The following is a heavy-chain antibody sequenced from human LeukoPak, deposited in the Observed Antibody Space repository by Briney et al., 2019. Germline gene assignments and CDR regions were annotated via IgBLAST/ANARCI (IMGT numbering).Heavy chain of an antibody. CDR3: AKAGMTRFDY. J-gene: IGHJ4*02. CDR1: GFTVSSHY. Sequence: GGSVRLSCAASGFTVSSHYMSWVRQAPGKGLEWVSVIYSGGSTYYADSVKSRFTISRDNSKNTLYLQMNSLRVEDTAVYYCAKAGMTRFDYWGQGIMVTVSS. D-gene: IGHD1-20*01. CDR2: IYSGGST. V-gene: IGHV3-53*01.